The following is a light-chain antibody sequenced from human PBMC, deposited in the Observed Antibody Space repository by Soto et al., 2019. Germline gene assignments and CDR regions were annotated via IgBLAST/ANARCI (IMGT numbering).Light chain of an antibody. Sequence: QSALTQPRSVSGSPGQSVTISCTGTSSDVGGSDYVSWCQHHPGKAPKLVIYDVTKRPSGVPDRFSGSKSGNTASLTISGLQAEDEADYYCASYAGYYVFGTGTQVTVL. J-gene: IGLJ1*01. V-gene: IGLV2-11*01. CDR1: SSDVGGSDY. CDR2: DVT. CDR3: ASYAGYYV.